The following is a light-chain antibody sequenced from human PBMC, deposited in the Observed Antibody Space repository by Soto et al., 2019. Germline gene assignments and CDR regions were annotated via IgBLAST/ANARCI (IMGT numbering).Light chain of an antibody. CDR1: SSDIGAYDH. CDR3: TSYTTAITDV. J-gene: IGLJ1*01. V-gene: IGLV2-14*03. CDR2: DVT. Sequence: QSALTQPASVSGSPGQSITISCTGTSSDIGAYDHVCWYQQHPGKAPKLMIYDVTNRPSGVSNRFFGSKSGNTASLTISGLQAEDEADYYCTSYTTAITDVFGTGTKLTVL.